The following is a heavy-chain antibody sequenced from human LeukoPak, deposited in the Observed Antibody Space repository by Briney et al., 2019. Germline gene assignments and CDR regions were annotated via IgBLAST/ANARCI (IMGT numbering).Heavy chain of an antibody. CDR1: GFTFSSYG. CDR3: AKDRRSLLRFDY. J-gene: IGHJ4*02. V-gene: IGHV3-30*18. CDR2: ISYDGSNK. Sequence: GGSLRLSCAASGFTFSSYGMHWVRQGPGKGLEWVAVISYDGSNKYYADSVKGRFTISRDNSKNTLYLQMNSLRAEDTAVYYCAKDRRSLLRFDYWGQGTLVTVSS. D-gene: IGHD2-15*01.